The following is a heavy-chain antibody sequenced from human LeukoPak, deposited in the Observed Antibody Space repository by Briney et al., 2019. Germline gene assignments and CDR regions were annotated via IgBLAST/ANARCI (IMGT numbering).Heavy chain of an antibody. CDR2: ISYDGSNK. J-gene: IGHJ6*02. CDR3: ARDRGYCSSTSCFSYYYYGMDV. D-gene: IGHD2-2*01. Sequence: GRSLRLSCAASGFTFSSYAMHWVRQAPGKGLEWVAVISYDGSNKYYADSVKGRFTISRDNSKNTLHLQMNSLRAEDTAVYYCARDRGYCSSTSCFSYYYYGMDVWGQGTTVTVSS. CDR1: GFTFSSYA. V-gene: IGHV3-30*04.